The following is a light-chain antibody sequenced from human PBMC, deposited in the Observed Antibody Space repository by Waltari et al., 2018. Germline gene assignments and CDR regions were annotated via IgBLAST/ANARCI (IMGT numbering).Light chain of an antibody. CDR3: GTWDSSLSAYV. V-gene: IGLV1-51*01. Sequence: QSVLTQPPSVSAAPGQTVTISCSRSSSNIGNNYVSWYQQLPGTAPKLLIYDNNKRPSGIPDRFFGSKSGTSATLGITGLQTGDEADYYCGTWDSSLSAYVFGTGTKVTVL. CDR1: SSNIGNNY. CDR2: DNN. J-gene: IGLJ1*01.